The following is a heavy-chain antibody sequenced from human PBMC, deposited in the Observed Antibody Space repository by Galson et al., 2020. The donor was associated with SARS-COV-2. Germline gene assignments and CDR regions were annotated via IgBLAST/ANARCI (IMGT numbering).Heavy chain of an antibody. Sequence: GGSLRLSCAASGLTFSSYAMSWVRQAPGKGLEWVSAISGSGGSTYYADSVKGRFTISRDNSKNTLYLQMNSLRAEDTAVYYCAKGGGSSTSWGSVYYYYGMDVWGQGTTVTVSS. CDR1: GLTFSSYA. CDR2: ISGSGGST. CDR3: AKGGGSSTSWGSVYYYYGMDV. V-gene: IGHV3-23*01. D-gene: IGHD2-2*01. J-gene: IGHJ6*02.